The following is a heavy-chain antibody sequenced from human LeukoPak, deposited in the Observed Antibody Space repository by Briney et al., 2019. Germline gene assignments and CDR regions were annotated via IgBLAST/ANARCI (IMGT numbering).Heavy chain of an antibody. V-gene: IGHV4-59*11. J-gene: IGHJ4*02. CDR3: ASYSSYTPFDY. CDR1: GGSISSHY. Sequence: SETLSLTCTVSGGSISSHYWSWIRQPPGKGLEWIGYIYYSGSTNYNPSLKSRVTISVDTSKNQFSLKLSSVTAADTAVYYCASYSSYTPFDYWGQGTLVTVSS. D-gene: IGHD6-6*01. CDR2: IYYSGST.